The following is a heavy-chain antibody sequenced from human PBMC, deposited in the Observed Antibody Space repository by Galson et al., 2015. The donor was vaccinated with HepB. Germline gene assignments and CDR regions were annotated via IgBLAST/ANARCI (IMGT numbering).Heavy chain of an antibody. CDR3: ARQGGDYTFDY. J-gene: IGHJ4*02. Sequence: TLSLTCTVSGGSISSGSYYWSWIRQPAGKGLEWIGRIYTSGSTNYNPSLKSRVTISVDTSKNQFSLKLSSVTAADTAVYYCARQGGDYTFDYWGQGTPVTVSA. V-gene: IGHV4-61*02. CDR2: IYTSGST. CDR1: GGSISSGSYY. D-gene: IGHD2-21*02.